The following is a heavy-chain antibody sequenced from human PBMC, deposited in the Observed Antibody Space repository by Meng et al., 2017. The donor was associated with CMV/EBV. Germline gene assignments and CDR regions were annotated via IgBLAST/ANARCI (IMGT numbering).Heavy chain of an antibody. CDR2: MNPNSGKT. Sequence: ASVKVSCKASGYTFTSYDINWVRQATGQGLEWMGWMNPNSGKTGYAQKFQGRVTMTRNTSISTAYMELSSPRSEDTAVYSCARGADIVVVPAATDAFDIWGQGTMVTVS. J-gene: IGHJ3*02. CDR3: ARGADIVVVPAATDAFDI. V-gene: IGHV1-8*01. CDR1: GYTFTSYD. D-gene: IGHD2-2*01.